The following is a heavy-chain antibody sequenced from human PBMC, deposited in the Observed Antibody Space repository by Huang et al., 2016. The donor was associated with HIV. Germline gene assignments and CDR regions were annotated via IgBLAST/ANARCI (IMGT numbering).Heavy chain of an antibody. CDR1: DRSFSRYY. V-gene: IGHV4-34*01. J-gene: IGHJ6*02. CDR2: ISQRGII. Sequence: QGRLQQWGAGLLKPSETLSLTCAVYDRSFSRYYWTGVRQPPGKGLEWIGEISQRGIINSNASREGRVTIAGETSKNQFSLRLTSVTAADTATYFCARAPAGNDYSLYNYYGLDIWGQGTTVTVSS. D-gene: IGHD2-15*01. CDR3: ARAPAGNDYSLYNYYGLDI.